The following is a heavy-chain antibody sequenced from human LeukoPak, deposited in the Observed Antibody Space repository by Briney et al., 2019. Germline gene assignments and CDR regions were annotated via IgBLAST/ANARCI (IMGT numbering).Heavy chain of an antibody. CDR2: IKEDGSMV. CDR1: GFTFNSFW. CDR3: ARVVTWFDP. Sequence: GGSLRLSCAASGFTFNSFWMSWVRQAPGKGLEWVAHIKEDGSMVSYVDSVKGRFTISRDNAKNSVYLQMNSLRAEDTAVYFCARVVTWFDPWGQGSLVTVSS. V-gene: IGHV3-7*04. J-gene: IGHJ5*02.